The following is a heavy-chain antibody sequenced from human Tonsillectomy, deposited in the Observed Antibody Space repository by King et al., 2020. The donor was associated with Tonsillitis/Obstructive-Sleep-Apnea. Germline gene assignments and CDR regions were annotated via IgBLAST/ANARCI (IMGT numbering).Heavy chain of an antibody. D-gene: IGHD2-15*01. CDR1: GGSFSGYY. V-gene: IGHV4-34*01. Sequence: VQLQQWGAGLLKPSETLSLTCAVYGGSFSGYYWSWIRQPPGKGLEWIEEINHSGSTNYNQSLKSLVTISVDTSKNQFSLKLSSVTAADTAVYYCARGRIVVVVAATPDLYFQHWGQGTLVTVSS. CDR2: INHSGST. J-gene: IGHJ1*01. CDR3: ARGRIVVVVAATPDLYFQH.